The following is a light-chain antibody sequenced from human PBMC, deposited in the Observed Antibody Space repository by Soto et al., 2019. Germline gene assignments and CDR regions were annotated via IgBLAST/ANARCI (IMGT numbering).Light chain of an antibody. V-gene: IGKV3-11*01. J-gene: IGKJ1*01. Sequence: EIVLTQSPATLSLSPGERTTLSCRASQSVSSYLAWYQQKPGQAPRLLIYDASNRATGIPARFSGSGSGTDFTLTISSLEPEDFAVYYCQQRSNGGTFCQGTKVEIK. CDR1: QSVSSY. CDR2: DAS. CDR3: QQRSNGGT.